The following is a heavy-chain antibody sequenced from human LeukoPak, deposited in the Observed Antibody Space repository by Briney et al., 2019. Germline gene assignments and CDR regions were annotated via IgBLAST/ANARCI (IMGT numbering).Heavy chain of an antibody. V-gene: IGHV3-9*01. J-gene: IGHJ4*01. D-gene: IGHD2-8*01. CDR2: ISWSSEHM. Sequence: GRSLRLSCAASGFTFDDYAMHWLRHAPGKGLVWVSDISWSSEHMLHADSVKGRFTISRDNAENSLYLQMDRLSVEDTALCCCVQGGSVCTNEICRYFDFWG. CDR1: GFTFDDYA. CDR3: VQGGSVCTNEICRYFDF.